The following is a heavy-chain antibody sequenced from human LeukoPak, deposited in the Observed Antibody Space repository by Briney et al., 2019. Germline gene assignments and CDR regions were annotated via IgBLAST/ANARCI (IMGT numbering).Heavy chain of an antibody. J-gene: IGHJ4*02. V-gene: IGHV3-7*01. Sequence: PGGSLRLSCAASGFTFSSYWMSWVRQAPGRGLEWVANIKQDGSEKYYVDSVKGRFTISRDNAKNSLYLQMNSLRAEDTAVYYCARGDHAYDFWSGYSLGWGQGTLVTVSS. CDR2: IKQDGSEK. CDR3: ARGDHAYDFWSGYSLG. D-gene: IGHD3-3*01. CDR1: GFTFSSYW.